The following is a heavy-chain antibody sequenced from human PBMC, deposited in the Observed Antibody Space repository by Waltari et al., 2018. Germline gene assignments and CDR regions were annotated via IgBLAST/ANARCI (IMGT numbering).Heavy chain of an antibody. CDR1: GGTFSRYA. CDR2: IIPIFGTA. V-gene: IGHV1-69*14. Sequence: QVQLVQSGAEVKKPGSSVKVSCKASGGTFSRYAISWVRQAPGQGREWMGGIIPIFGTANYAQKFQGRVTITADKSTSTAYMELSSLRSEDTAVYYCARDREAKYYDILRDWGPMDVWGKGTTVTVSS. CDR3: ARDREAKYYDILRDWGPMDV. D-gene: IGHD3-9*01. J-gene: IGHJ6*03.